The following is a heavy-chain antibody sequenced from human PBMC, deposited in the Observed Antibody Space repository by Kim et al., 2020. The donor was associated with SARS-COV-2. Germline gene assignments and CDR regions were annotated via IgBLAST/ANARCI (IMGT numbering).Heavy chain of an antibody. D-gene: IGHD3-22*01. CDR3: ARLEKNYYDRRGAAFDI. J-gene: IGHJ3*02. Sequence: SETLSLTCTVSGGSISSGGYYWSWIRQHPGKGLEWIGYIYYSGSTYYNPSLKSRVTISVETSKNQFSLKLSSVTAADTAVYYCARLEKNYYDRRGAAFDIWGQGTMVTVSS. CDR2: IYYSGST. CDR1: GGSISSGGYY. V-gene: IGHV4-31*03.